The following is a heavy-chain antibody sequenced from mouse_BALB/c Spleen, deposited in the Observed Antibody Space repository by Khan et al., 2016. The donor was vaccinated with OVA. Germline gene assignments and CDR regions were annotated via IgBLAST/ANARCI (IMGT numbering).Heavy chain of an antibody. D-gene: IGHD4-1*01. J-gene: IGHJ3*01. CDR1: GFTFSAYG. Sequence: EVNLVESGGDLVKPGGSLRLSCAASGFTFSAYGMAWVRQAPDKRLEWVATINSDGGYTYYPDTVKGRFTISRNNAENTLSLQMSSLKSEDTAIYYCASHLTGSFAYWGQGTLVTVSA. CDR3: ASHLTGSFAY. V-gene: IGHV5-6*01. CDR2: INSDGGYT.